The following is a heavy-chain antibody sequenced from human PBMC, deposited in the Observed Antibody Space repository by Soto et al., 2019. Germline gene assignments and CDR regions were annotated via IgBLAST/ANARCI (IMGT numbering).Heavy chain of an antibody. J-gene: IGHJ4*02. D-gene: IGHD3-10*01. Sequence: EVQLVESGGGLVQPGGSLRLSCAASGFTFSSYSMNWVRQAPGKGLEWVSYISSSSSTIYYADSVKGRFTISRDNPKNSLYLQMNSLRDEDTAVYYCARLYGSGSYYNFDYWGQRTLVTVSS. V-gene: IGHV3-48*02. CDR3: ARLYGSGSYYNFDY. CDR1: GFTFSSYS. CDR2: ISSSSSTI.